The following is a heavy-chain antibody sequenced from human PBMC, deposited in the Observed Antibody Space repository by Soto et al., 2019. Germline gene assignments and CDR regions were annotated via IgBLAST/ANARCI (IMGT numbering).Heavy chain of an antibody. V-gene: IGHV1-3*01. D-gene: IGHD3-10*01. J-gene: IGHJ6*03. CDR2: INAGKGNT. CDR3: ARGGVRGVNFFNYMDV. CDR1: GYTFTTYT. Sequence: ASVKVSCKASGYTFTTYTMHWVRQAPGQSLEWMGWINAGKGNTKYSEKFQGRVTITRDTSAITTYMELSSLRSDDTAVYYCARGGVRGVNFFNYMDVWGKGTTVTVPS.